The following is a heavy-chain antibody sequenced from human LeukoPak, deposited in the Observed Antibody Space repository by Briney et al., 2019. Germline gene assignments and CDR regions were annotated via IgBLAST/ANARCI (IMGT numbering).Heavy chain of an antibody. CDR3: ARRISPGLAARPVPWDY. Sequence: PSETLSLTCAVYGGSFSGYYWSWIRQPPGKGLEWIGEINHSGSTNYNPSLKSRVTISVDTSKNQFSLKLSSVTAADTAVYYCARRISPGLAARPVPWDYWGQGTLVTVSS. V-gene: IGHV4-34*01. CDR2: INHSGST. CDR1: GGSFSGYY. J-gene: IGHJ4*02. D-gene: IGHD6-6*01.